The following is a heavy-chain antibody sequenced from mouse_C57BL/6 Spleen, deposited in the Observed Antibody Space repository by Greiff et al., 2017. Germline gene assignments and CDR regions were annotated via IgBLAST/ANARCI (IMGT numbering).Heavy chain of an antibody. D-gene: IGHD1-1*01. V-gene: IGHV1-64*01. J-gene: IGHJ4*01. CDR3: ARGILPYAMDY. CDR2: IHPNRGST. CDR1: GYTFTSYW. Sequence: QVQLKQPGAELVKPGASVKLSCKASGYTFTSYWLHWVKQRPGQGLEWIGMIHPNRGSTNYNEKFKSKATLTVDKSSSTAYMQLSSLTSEDSAVYYCARGILPYAMDYWGQGTSVTVSS.